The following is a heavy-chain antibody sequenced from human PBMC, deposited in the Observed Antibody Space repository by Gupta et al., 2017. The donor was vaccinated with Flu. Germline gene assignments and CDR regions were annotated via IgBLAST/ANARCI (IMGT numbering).Heavy chain of an antibody. V-gene: IGHV3-15*01. D-gene: IGHD3-22*01. CDR2: IKSKTDGGTT. J-gene: IGHJ3*02. Sequence: VRQAPGKGLEWVGRIKSKTDGGTTDYAAPVKGRFTISRDDSKDTLYLQMNSLKTEDTAVYYCTTPRILGDSSGYYHDAFDIWGQGTMVTVSS. CDR3: TTPRILGDSSGYYHDAFDI.